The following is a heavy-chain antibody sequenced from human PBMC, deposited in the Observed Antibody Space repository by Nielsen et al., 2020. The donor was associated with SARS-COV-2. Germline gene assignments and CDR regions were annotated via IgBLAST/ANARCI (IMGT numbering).Heavy chain of an antibody. CDR2: IIPIFGTA. J-gene: IGHJ6*02. Sequence: WVRQAPGQGLEWMGGIIPIFGTANYAQKFQGRVTITADESTSTAYMELSSLRAEDTAVYYCAKDVQEGHRAVTTWGGDVYYYYYGMDVWGQGTTVTVSS. D-gene: IGHD4-17*01. V-gene: IGHV1-69*01. CDR3: AKDVQEGHRAVTTWGGDVYYYYYGMDV.